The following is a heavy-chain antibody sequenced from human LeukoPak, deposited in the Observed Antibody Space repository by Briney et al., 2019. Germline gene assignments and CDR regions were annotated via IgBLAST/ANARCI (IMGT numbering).Heavy chain of an antibody. V-gene: IGHV3-30-3*01. CDR1: GFTFSSYA. CDR2: ISYDGSNK. CDR3: ASLTGDRSGY. D-gene: IGHD7-27*01. Sequence: GGSLRLSCAASGFTFSSYAMHWVRQAPGKGLEWVAVISYDGSNKYYADSVQGRFTISRDNSKHTLYLEMDTLRAEDTAVYYCASLTGDRSGYWGQGTLVTVSS. J-gene: IGHJ4*02.